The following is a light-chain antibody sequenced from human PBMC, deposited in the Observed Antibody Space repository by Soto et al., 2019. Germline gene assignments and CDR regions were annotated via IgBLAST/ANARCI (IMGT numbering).Light chain of an antibody. Sequence: DIQMTQAPSSLSASVGDRVIITCRASQRISNYLNWFQQRPGKAPKLLIFGASRLQSGVPSRFSGSVSGTDFTLTITSLQPEDFATYSCQQSYSTPYTFGQGTKVDIX. V-gene: IGKV1-39*01. J-gene: IGKJ2*01. CDR2: GAS. CDR1: QRISNY. CDR3: QQSYSTPYT.